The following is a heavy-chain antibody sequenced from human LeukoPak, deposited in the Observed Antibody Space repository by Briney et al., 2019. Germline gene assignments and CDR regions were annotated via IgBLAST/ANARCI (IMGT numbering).Heavy chain of an antibody. J-gene: IGHJ3*02. Sequence: ASVKVSCKASGYTFTGYYMHWVRQAPGQGLEWMGWINPNSGGTNYAQKFQGRVTMTRDTSISTAYMELSRLRSDDTAVYYCARERKSGSYYSPNDAFDIWGQGTMVTVSS. D-gene: IGHD1-26*01. CDR3: ARERKSGSYYSPNDAFDI. CDR1: GYTFTGYY. V-gene: IGHV1-2*02. CDR2: INPNSGGT.